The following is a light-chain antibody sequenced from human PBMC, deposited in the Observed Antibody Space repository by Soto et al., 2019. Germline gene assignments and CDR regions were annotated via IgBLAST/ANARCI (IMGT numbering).Light chain of an antibody. CDR3: SSYSSSSTPYV. CDR1: SSDVGGYNY. CDR2: DVS. J-gene: IGLJ1*01. V-gene: IGLV2-14*01. Sequence: QSALTQPASVSGSPGQSITISCTGTSSDVGGYNYVSWYQQHPGKAPKLMIYDVSNRPSGVSNRFSGSKSGNTATLTISGLRAEDEADDYCSSYSSSSTPYVSGTGTKLTVL.